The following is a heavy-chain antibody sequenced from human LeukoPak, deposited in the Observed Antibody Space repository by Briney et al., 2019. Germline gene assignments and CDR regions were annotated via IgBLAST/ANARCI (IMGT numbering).Heavy chain of an antibody. V-gene: IGHV1-18*01. Sequence: GASVKVSCKASGYTFTSYGISWVRQAPGQGLEWMGWISAYNGNTNYAQKLQGRVTMTTDTSTSTAYMALRSLRSDDTAVYYCARRSSGWSNGEYYMDVWGKGTTVTVSS. CDR1: GYTFTSYG. CDR3: ARRSSGWSNGEYYMDV. J-gene: IGHJ6*03. D-gene: IGHD6-19*01. CDR2: ISAYNGNT.